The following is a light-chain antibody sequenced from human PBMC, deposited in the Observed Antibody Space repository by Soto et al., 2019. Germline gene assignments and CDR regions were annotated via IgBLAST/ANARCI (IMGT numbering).Light chain of an antibody. CDR1: QSVNNY. J-gene: IGKJ4*01. CDR2: DAF. CDR3: QQRSSWPLT. V-gene: IGKV3-11*01. Sequence: VALSQSPATLSFSTGERATLSCRASQSVNNYLAWYQQKPGQAPRLLIYDAFNRATGIPARFSGSGSGTDFTLTISSLEPEDFAVYYCQQRSSWPLTVGGGTKV.